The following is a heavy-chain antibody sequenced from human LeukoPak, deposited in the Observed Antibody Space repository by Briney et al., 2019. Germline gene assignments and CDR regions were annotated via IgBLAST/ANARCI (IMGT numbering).Heavy chain of an antibody. Sequence: HPGGSLRLSCAASGFTFDDYAMHWVRQAPGKGLEWVSGISWNSGSIGYADSVKGRFTISRGNAKNSLYLQMNSLRAEDTALYYCAKAGTSSGPGEVDYWGQGTLVTVSS. CDR3: AKAGTSSGPGEVDY. V-gene: IGHV3-9*01. CDR1: GFTFDDYA. J-gene: IGHJ4*02. CDR2: ISWNSGSI. D-gene: IGHD6-19*01.